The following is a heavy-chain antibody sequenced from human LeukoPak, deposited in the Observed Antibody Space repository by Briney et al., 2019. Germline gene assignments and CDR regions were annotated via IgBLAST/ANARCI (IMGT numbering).Heavy chain of an antibody. CDR1: GXXXXXXD. V-gene: IGHV1-8*03. CDR3: ARARSYYTHTPFDY. CDR2: MNPNSGNT. Sequence: KXXCKASGXXXXXXDXNWVXQXTXQGXEXXGXMNPNSGNTGYAQKFQGRVTITADESTSTAYMELSSLRSEDTAVYYCARARSYYTHTPFDYWGQGTLVTVSS. D-gene: IGHD1-26*01. J-gene: IGHJ4*02.